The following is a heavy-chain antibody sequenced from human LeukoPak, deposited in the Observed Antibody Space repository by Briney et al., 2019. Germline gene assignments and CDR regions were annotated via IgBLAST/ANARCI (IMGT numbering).Heavy chain of an antibody. Sequence: PGRSLRLSCAAFGFAFNTYTMHWVRQAPGKGLEWVAVISDDGNNIHYADSVKGRFTISRDNPKNTLYMQMNSLRVEDTAIYYCARGGDCSSITCPFGYWGQGTLVAVSS. J-gene: IGHJ4*02. CDR2: ISDDGNNI. D-gene: IGHD2-2*01. CDR1: GFAFNTYT. V-gene: IGHV3-30-3*01. CDR3: ARGGDCSSITCPFGY.